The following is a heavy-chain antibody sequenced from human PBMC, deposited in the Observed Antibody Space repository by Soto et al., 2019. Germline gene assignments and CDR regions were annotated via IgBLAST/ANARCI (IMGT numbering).Heavy chain of an antibody. CDR3: AAGYTRIRGVLSGY. CDR1: GFMFDNSA. CDR2: TIVGSGHT. V-gene: IGHV1-58*01. J-gene: IGHJ4*02. Sequence: SVKVSCKASGFMFDNSAVHWVRQARGQRLEWIGWTIVGSGHTNYAQKFQERATITRDMSTDTAYMELSSLRSEDTAVYYCAAGYTRIRGVLSGYWGQGTLVTVSS. D-gene: IGHD3-10*01.